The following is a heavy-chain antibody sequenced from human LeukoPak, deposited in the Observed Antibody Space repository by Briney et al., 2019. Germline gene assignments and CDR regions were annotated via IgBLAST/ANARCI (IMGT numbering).Heavy chain of an antibody. CDR2: IIPIFGTA. Sequence: SVKVSCKASGGTFSSYAISWVRQAPGQGLEWMGGIIPIFGTANYAQKFQGRVTITADKSTSTAYMELSSLRSEDTAVYYCAKMYSSGVDAFDIWGQGTMVTVSS. CDR3: AKMYSSGVDAFDI. D-gene: IGHD6-19*01. J-gene: IGHJ3*02. CDR1: GGTFSSYA. V-gene: IGHV1-69*06.